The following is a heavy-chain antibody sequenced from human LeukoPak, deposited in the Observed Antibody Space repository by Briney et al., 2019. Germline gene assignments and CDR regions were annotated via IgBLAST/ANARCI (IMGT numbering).Heavy chain of an antibody. V-gene: IGHV3-7*03. J-gene: IGHJ3*02. Sequence: LTGGSLRLSCAASGLTFSSYWMSWVRQAPGKGLEWVANIKQDGSEKYYVDSVKGRFTISRDSSKNTLYLQMNSLRGEDTAVYYCAKGRWGLTINNFDIWGQGTMVTVSS. CDR1: GLTFSSYW. CDR2: IKQDGSEK. CDR3: AKGRWGLTINNFDI. D-gene: IGHD3-9*01.